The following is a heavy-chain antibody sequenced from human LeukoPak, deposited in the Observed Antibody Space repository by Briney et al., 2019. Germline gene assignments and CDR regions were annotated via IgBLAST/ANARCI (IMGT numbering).Heavy chain of an antibody. CDR1: GYSFTTNW. V-gene: IGHV5-51*01. D-gene: IGHD7-27*01. CDR3: ARRTTWGTAFDY. J-gene: IGHJ4*02. Sequence: GESLKISCKASGYSFTTNWIAWVRQMPGNGLEWMGIIYPGDSDTRYSPSFQGQVTISADKSISTAYLQWSSLKASDTAMYYCARRTTWGTAFDYWGQGTLVTVSS. CDR2: IYPGDSDT.